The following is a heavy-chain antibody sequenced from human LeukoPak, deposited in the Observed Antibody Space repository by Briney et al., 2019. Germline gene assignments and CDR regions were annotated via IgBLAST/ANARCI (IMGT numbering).Heavy chain of an antibody. D-gene: IGHD6-6*01. CDR3: AXGVARSSKFHFSYYFDY. CDR2: SYHSGST. J-gene: IGHJ4*02. Sequence: SETLSLTCTVSGGSISSSSYYWGWIRQPPGKGLEWIESSYHSGSTYYNPSLKSRVTISVDPSKNQFSLKLSSVTAADAAVYYCAXGVARSSKFHFSYYFDYWGQGTLVTVSS. V-gene: IGHV4-39*07. CDR1: GGSISSSSYY.